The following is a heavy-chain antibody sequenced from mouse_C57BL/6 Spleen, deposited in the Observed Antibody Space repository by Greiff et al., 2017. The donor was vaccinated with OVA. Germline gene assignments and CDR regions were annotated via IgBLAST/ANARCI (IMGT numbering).Heavy chain of an antibody. V-gene: IGHV1-15*01. J-gene: IGHJ2*01. Sequence: QVQLKQSGAELVRPGASVTLSCKASGYTFTDYEMHWVKQTPVHGLEWIGAIDPETGGTAYNQKFKGKAILTADKSSSTAYMELRSLTSEDSAVYYCTRSLRRWYYFDDWGQGTTLTVSS. CDR3: TRSLRRWYYFDD. CDR2: IDPETGGT. CDR1: GYTFTDYE. D-gene: IGHD1-1*01.